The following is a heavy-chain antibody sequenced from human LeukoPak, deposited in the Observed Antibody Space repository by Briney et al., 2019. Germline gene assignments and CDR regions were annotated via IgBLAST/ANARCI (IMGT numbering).Heavy chain of an antibody. J-gene: IGHJ4*02. Sequence: GESLKISCKGSGYSFARYWIGWVRQMPGKGLEWMGIIYPGDSDTRYRPSFQGQVTISADKSINTAYLQWNSLKASDTAMYYCARPYYYDNSGSFLWGQGTLVSVSS. V-gene: IGHV5-51*01. CDR1: GYSFARYW. CDR2: IYPGDSDT. D-gene: IGHD3-22*01. CDR3: ARPYYYDNSGSFL.